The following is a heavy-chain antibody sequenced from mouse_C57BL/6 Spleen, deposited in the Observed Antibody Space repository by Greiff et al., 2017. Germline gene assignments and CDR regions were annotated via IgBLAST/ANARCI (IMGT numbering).Heavy chain of an antibody. CDR3: ARRNDGYPYAMDY. Sequence: EVQLVESGGDLVKPGGSLKLSCAASGFTFSSYGMSWVRQTPDKRLEWVATISSGGSYTYYPDSVKGRFTISRDNAKNTLYQQMSSLKSEDTAMYYCARRNDGYPYAMDYWGQGTSVTVSS. D-gene: IGHD2-3*01. J-gene: IGHJ4*01. V-gene: IGHV5-6*01. CDR2: ISSGGSYT. CDR1: GFTFSSYG.